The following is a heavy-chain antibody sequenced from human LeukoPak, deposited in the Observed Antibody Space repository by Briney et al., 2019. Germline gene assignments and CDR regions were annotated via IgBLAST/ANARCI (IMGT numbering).Heavy chain of an antibody. CDR2: IYYSGST. J-gene: IGHJ5*02. D-gene: IGHD6-13*01. V-gene: IGHV4-39*07. CDR1: GGSISSSSYY. CDR3: AREDSSSWPLWYNWFDP. Sequence: SETLSPTCTVSGGSISSSSYYWGWIRQPPGKGLEWIGSIYYSGSTYYNPSLKSRVTISVDTSKNQFSLKLSSVTAADTAVYYCAREDSSSWPLWYNWFDPWGQGTLVTVSS.